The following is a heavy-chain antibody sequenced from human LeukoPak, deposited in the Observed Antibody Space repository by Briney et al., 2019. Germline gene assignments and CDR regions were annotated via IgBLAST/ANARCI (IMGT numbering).Heavy chain of an antibody. CDR3: ASLLLGAAAVYDY. V-gene: IGHV4-39*01. CDR2: IYYSGST. D-gene: IGHD6-13*01. J-gene: IGHJ4*02. Sequence: PSQTLSLTCTVSGGSISSSSYYWGWIRQPPGKGLEWIGSIYYSGSTYYNPSLKSRVTISVDTSKNQFSLKLSSVTAADTAVYYCASLLLGAAAVYDYWGQGTLVTVSS. CDR1: GGSISSSSYY.